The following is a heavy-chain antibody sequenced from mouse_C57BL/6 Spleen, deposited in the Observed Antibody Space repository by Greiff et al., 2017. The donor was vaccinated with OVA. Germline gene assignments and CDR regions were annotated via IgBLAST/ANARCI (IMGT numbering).Heavy chain of an antibody. D-gene: IGHD1-1*01. CDR3: ASASYGSSLPFDV. V-gene: IGHV1-55*01. Sequence: QVQLQQSGAELVKPGASVKMSCKASGYTFTSYWITWVKQRPGQGLEWIGDIYPGSGSTNYNEKFKSKATLTVDTSSSTAYMQLSSLTSEDSAVYYCASASYGSSLPFDVWGTGTTVTVSS. CDR1: GYTFTSYW. J-gene: IGHJ1*03. CDR2: IYPGSGST.